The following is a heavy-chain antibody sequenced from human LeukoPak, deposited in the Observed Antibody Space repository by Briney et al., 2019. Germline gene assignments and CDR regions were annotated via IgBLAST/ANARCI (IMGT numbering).Heavy chain of an antibody. Sequence: SVKVSCKASGGTFSSYAISWVRQAPGQGLEWMGGIIPIFGTANYAQKFQGRVTITTDESTSTAYMELSSLRSGDTAVYYCARVGHSSSGPFDYWGQGTLVTVSS. J-gene: IGHJ4*02. D-gene: IGHD6-13*01. CDR3: ARVGHSSSGPFDY. V-gene: IGHV1-69*05. CDR1: GGTFSSYA. CDR2: IIPIFGTA.